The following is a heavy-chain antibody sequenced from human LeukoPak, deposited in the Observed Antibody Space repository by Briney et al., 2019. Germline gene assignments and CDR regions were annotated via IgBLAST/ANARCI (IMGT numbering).Heavy chain of an antibody. J-gene: IGHJ4*02. Sequence: SETLSLTCTVSGGSISTYYWSWIRQPPGGGLEWIGDISYSGTPNYNPSLKSRVTISVDTSTNQFSLKLTSVTAADTAVYYCAREDYFGYFDYWGQGPLVTVSS. CDR3: AREDYFGYFDY. CDR2: ISYSGTP. D-gene: IGHD2/OR15-2a*01. V-gene: IGHV4-59*01. CDR1: GGSISTYY.